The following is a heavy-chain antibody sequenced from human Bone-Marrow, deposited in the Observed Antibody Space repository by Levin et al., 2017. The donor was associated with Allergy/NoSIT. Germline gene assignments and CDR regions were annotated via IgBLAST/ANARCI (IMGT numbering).Heavy chain of an antibody. Sequence: ETLSLTCAVSRFTFRSYAMSWVRQAPGKGLEWVSAISGSGTSTYYADSVKGRFTISRDNSKNTLYLQMNGLRAEDTAVYYCAKDRKGITMVQGVFDYWGQGTLVTVSS. J-gene: IGHJ4*02. CDR3: AKDRKGITMVQGVFDY. D-gene: IGHD3-10*01. V-gene: IGHV3-23*01. CDR1: RFTFRSYA. CDR2: ISGSGTST.